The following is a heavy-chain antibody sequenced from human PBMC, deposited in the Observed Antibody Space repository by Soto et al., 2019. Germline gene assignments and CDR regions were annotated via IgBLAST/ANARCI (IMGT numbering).Heavy chain of an antibody. CDR1: GYTFTSYD. J-gene: IGHJ6*02. CDR3: ARIADCSTTSCSFPSTLHIRGYYYYYGMDV. V-gene: IGHV1-8*01. D-gene: IGHD2-2*01. Sequence: ASVKVSCKASGYTFTSYDINWVRQATGQGPEWMGWMNPDNGNSNYAQKYHGRVTMTTDTSTSTAYMEMSSLRSDDTAVYYCARIADCSTTSCSFPSTLHIRGYYYYYGMDVWGQGTMVTVSS. CDR2: MNPDNGNS.